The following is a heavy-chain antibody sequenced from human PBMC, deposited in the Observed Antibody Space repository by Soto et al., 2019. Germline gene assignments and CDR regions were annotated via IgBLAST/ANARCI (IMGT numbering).Heavy chain of an antibody. D-gene: IGHD1-1*01. Sequence: QEQLQQWGAGLLKPSETLSLTCAVYGGFVSSGNYYWSWIRQPPGKGLEWIGEMSHSGGTHFNPYLTSRFTISVDTSKNQFSLKISSVTAADTALYYCARVERGTATTVVDAFDIWGPGTMVTVSS. CDR2: MSHSGGT. CDR1: GGFVSSGNYY. V-gene: IGHV4-34*01. CDR3: ARVERGTATTVVDAFDI. J-gene: IGHJ3*02.